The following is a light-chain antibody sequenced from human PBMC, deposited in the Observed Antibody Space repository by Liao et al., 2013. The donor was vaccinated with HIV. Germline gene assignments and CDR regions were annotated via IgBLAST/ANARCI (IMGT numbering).Light chain of an antibody. CDR3: QAWDISTRVV. V-gene: IGLV3-1*01. CDR2: QDT. J-gene: IGLJ2*01. Sequence: SYELTQPPSVSVSPGQTATITCSGDKLGDKYASWYQQRPGQSPILVIYQDTKRPSGISDRFSGSNSGNTATLTISGTQALDEAVYYCQAWDISTRVVFGGGTTLTVL. CDR1: KLGDKY.